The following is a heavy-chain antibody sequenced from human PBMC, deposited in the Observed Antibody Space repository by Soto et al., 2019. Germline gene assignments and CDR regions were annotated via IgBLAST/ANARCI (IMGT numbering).Heavy chain of an antibody. CDR1: GFTFSSYS. V-gene: IGHV3-48*04. D-gene: IGHD6-6*01. CDR2: ISSSSSTI. CDR3: ATTQPYSSSYYFDY. Sequence: GGSLRLSCAASGFTFSSYSMNWVRQAPGKGPEWVSYISSSSSTIYYADSVKGRFTISRDNAKNSLYLQMNSLRAEDTAVYYCATTQPYSSSYYFDYWGQGTLVTVSS. J-gene: IGHJ4*02.